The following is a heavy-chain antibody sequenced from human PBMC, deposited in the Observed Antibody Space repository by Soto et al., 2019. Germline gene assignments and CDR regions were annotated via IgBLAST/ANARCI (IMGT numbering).Heavy chain of an antibody. CDR1: GFTFNDHY. CDR2: SKNRGQGFNI. CDR3: TVWIEGACY. J-gene: IGHJ4*02. D-gene: IGHD3-16*01. Sequence: HLVASGGGLVQPGGSLRLSCAASGFTFNDHYMDWVRQAPGKGLEWVARSKNRGQGFNIVYAAYLKGRFTISKDDSPISLYLQMNILEADDTAVYYCTVWIEGACYWGRGILVTVSS. V-gene: IGHV3-72*01.